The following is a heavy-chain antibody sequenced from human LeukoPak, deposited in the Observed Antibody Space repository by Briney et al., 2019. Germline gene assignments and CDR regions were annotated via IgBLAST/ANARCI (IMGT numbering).Heavy chain of an antibody. CDR2: IYYSGST. CDR1: GGSISSGDYY. V-gene: IGHV4-30-4*01. CDR3: ARESSSGWFDY. D-gene: IGHD6-19*01. Sequence: SQTLSLTCTVSGGSISSGDYYWSWIRQPPGKGLEWIGYIYYSGSTYYNPPLKSRVTISVDTSKNQFSLKLSSVTAADTAVYYCARESSSGWFDYWGQGTLVTVSS. J-gene: IGHJ4*02.